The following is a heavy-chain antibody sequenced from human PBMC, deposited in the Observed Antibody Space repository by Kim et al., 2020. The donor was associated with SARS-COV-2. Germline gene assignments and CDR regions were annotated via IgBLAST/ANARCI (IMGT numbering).Heavy chain of an antibody. CDR1: GFTFRSYS. D-gene: IGHD3-16*01. CDR3: ATYTGRL. J-gene: IGHJ4*02. CDR2: IKGDGSST. Sequence: GGSLRLSCAASGFTFRSYSMDWVRQAPGKGLVWVSRIKGDGSSTTYADSVKGRFTVSRDNAKNTLYLQMNSLKVDDTAVYYCATYTGRLWGQGTLVTVSS. V-gene: IGHV3-74*01.